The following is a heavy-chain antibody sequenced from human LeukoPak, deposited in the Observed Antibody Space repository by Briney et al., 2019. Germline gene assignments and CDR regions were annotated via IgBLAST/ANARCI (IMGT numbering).Heavy chain of an antibody. J-gene: IGHJ4*02. CDR2: IYYSGST. D-gene: IGHD3-10*01. CDR1: GGSISSGGYY. CDR3: ARVVYASGTRGKYYFDY. V-gene: IGHV4-31*03. Sequence: SETLSLTCTVSGGSISSGGYYWSWIRQHPGTGLEWIGYIYYSGSTYYNPSLKSRVTISVDTSKNQFSLKLSSVTAADTAVYYCARVVYASGTRGKYYFDYWGQGTLVTVSS.